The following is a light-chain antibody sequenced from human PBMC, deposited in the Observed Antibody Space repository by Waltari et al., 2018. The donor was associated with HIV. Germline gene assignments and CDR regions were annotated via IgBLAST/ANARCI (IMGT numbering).Light chain of an antibody. V-gene: IGKV4-1*01. Sequence: DIVMTQSPDSLAVSLGERATINCKSRQSVLYSSNNKNYLAWYQQKPGPPPKLLIYWASTRDAGVPDRFSGSGSGTDFTLTISSLQAEDVAVYYCQQYYTTPLFGQGTKLEIK. J-gene: IGKJ2*01. CDR2: WAS. CDR1: QSVLYSSNNKNY. CDR3: QQYYTTPL.